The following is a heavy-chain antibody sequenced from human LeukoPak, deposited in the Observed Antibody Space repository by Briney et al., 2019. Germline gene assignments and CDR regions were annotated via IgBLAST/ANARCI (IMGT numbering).Heavy chain of an antibody. V-gene: IGHV1-18*01. CDR3: ARRHFSTNSCFLDF. D-gene: IGHD2-15*01. Sequence: ASVMVSCKASGYTFVTYGISWVRQAPGQGLQWMGWINPHKGNTNYAQNFQNRVTITTDTSTNTAYMEVSRLTSDDTAVYYCARRHFSTNSCFLDFWAQETLSTVS. J-gene: IGHJ4*02. CDR1: GYTFVTYG. CDR2: INPHKGNT.